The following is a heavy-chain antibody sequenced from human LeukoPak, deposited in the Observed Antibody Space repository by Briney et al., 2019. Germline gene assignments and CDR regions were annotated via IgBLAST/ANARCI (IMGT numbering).Heavy chain of an antibody. D-gene: IGHD3-10*01. CDR2: INPNSGGT. CDR1: GYTFTGYY. J-gene: IGHJ5*02. V-gene: IGHV1-2*02. CDR3: ARSAILWFGEPRREDWFDP. Sequence: GGSVKVSCKASGYTFTGYYMHWVRQAPGQGLEWMGWINPNSGGTNYAQKFQGRVTMTRDTSISTAYMELSRLRSDDTAVYYCARSAILWFGEPRREDWFDPWGQGTLVTVSS.